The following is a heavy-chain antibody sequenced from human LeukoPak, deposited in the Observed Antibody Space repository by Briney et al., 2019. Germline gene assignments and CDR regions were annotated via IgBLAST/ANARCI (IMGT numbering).Heavy chain of an antibody. V-gene: IGHV1-46*01. CDR3: ARDLLNDSSGYLPFDY. J-gene: IGHJ4*02. D-gene: IGHD3-22*01. CDR1: GYTFTSYY. Sequence: ASVKVSCKASGYTFTSYYMHWVRQAPGQGLEWMGIINPSGGSTGYAQKFQGRVTMTRDTSTSTVYMELSSLRSEDTAVYYCARDLLNDSSGYLPFDYWGQGTLVTVSS. CDR2: INPSGGST.